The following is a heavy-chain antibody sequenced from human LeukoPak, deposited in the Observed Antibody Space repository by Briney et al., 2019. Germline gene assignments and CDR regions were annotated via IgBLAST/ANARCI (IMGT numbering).Heavy chain of an antibody. J-gene: IGHJ4*02. V-gene: IGHV3-7*01. CDR2: IKQDGSEK. CDR1: GFTFSSYW. CDR3: ARAGALWFGELYHY. Sequence: GGSLRLSCAASGFTFSSYWMSWVRQAPGKGLEWVANIKQDGSEKYYVDSVKGRFTISRDNAKNSLDLQMNSLRAEDTAVYYCARAGALWFGELYHYWGQGTLVTVSS. D-gene: IGHD3-10*01.